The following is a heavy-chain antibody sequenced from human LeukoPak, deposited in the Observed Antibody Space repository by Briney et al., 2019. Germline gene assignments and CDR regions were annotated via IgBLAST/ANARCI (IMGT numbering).Heavy chain of an antibody. CDR1: GYTFTSYD. V-gene: IGHV1-8*01. CDR2: MNPNSGNT. CDR3: ARVLRGGGYFYSPTFRYFDY. Sequence: ASVKVSCKASGYTFTSYDINWVRQATGQGLEWMGRMNPNSGNTGYAQKFQGRVTMTRNTSISTAYMELSSLRSEDTAVYYCARVLRGGGYFYSPTFRYFDYWGQGTLVTVSS. J-gene: IGHJ4*02. D-gene: IGHD3-22*01.